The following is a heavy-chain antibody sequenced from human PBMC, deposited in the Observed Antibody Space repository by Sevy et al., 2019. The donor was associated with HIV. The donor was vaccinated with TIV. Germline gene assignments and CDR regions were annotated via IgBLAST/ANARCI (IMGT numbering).Heavy chain of an antibody. D-gene: IGHD2-2*01. V-gene: IGHV3-15*01. Sequence: GGSLRLSCAASGLNFNHAWMTWVRQAPGEGLEWVGLIKSKSDGGTTDYAAPVKGRFTISRDDSKNMLYLQMNSLKTEDTAVYYCTTPYCSDTGCVYYFAYWGQGTLVIVSS. J-gene: IGHJ4*02. CDR3: TTPYCSDTGCVYYFAY. CDR1: GLNFNHAW. CDR2: IKSKSDGGTT.